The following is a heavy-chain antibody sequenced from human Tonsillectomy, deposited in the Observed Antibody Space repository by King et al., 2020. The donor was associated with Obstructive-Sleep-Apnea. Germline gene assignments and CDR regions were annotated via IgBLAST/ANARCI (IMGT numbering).Heavy chain of an antibody. V-gene: IGHV3-33*01. CDR2: IWPDGSEN. J-gene: IGHJ4*02. CDR3: VGRLRLDSDEDGDNDYFDY. CDR1: GFIFRTYA. Sequence: VQLVESGGGVVQPGRSLRLSCAASGFIFRTYAMHWVRQAPGKGLEWVAVIWPDGSENYYADSVKGRFTISRDNSKNTLYLGMNSLRVEDTAVYYCVGRLRLDSDEDGDNDYFDYWGQGTLVSVSS. D-gene: IGHD5-12*01.